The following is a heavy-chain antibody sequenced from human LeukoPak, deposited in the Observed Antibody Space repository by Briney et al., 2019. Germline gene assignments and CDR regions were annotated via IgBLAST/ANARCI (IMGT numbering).Heavy chain of an antibody. J-gene: IGHJ4*02. CDR1: GDSTNFYY. V-gene: IGHV4-59*08. CDR2: IDYSGRT. Sequence: SETLSLTCTVSGDSTNFYYWSWIRQPPGKGLEWIGYIDYSGRTKYNPSLKSRVTISVDTSKNQFSLKLSSVTAADTAVYYCASNIPTPTTSPPLGYWGQGTLVTVSS. CDR3: ASNIPTPTTSPPLGY. D-gene: IGHD1-26*01.